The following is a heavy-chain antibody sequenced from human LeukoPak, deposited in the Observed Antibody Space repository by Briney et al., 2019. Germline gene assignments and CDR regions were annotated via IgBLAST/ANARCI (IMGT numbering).Heavy chain of an antibody. Sequence: ASVKVSCKASDYTFTSYGVSWVRQAPGQGLEWMGWISAYNGNTNYAQKLQGRVTMTTDTSTSTAYMELRSLRSDDTAVYYCARDRVVVAATPGNWFDPWGQGTLVTVSS. CDR2: ISAYNGNT. CDR1: DYTFTSYG. V-gene: IGHV1-18*01. J-gene: IGHJ5*02. D-gene: IGHD2-15*01. CDR3: ARDRVVVAATPGNWFDP.